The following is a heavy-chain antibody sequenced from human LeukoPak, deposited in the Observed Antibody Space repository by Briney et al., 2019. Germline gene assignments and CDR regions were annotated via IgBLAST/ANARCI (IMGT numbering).Heavy chain of an antibody. CDR3: AKDSSSGWYGGVDY. Sequence: GGSLRLSCAASGFTFSSYGMHWVRQAPGKGLEWVAVISYDGSNKYYADSVKGRFTISRDNSKNTLYLQMNSLRVEDTAVYYCAKDSSSGWYGGVDYWGQGTLVTVSS. J-gene: IGHJ4*02. D-gene: IGHD6-19*01. CDR1: GFTFSSYG. CDR2: ISYDGSNK. V-gene: IGHV3-30*18.